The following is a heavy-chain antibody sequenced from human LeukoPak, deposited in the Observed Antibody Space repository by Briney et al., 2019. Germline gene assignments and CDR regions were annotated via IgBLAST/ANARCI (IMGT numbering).Heavy chain of an antibody. D-gene: IGHD2-2*01. J-gene: IGHJ5*02. CDR1: GFTFSSYS. CDR3: AGDNVVVPAAIDT. CDR2: ISSSSSYI. Sequence: PGGSLRLSCAASGFTFSSYSMNWVRQAPGKGLEWVSSISSSSSYIYYADSVKGRFTISRDNAKNSLYLQMNSLRAEDTAVYYCAGDNVVVPAAIDTWGQGTLVTVSS. V-gene: IGHV3-21*01.